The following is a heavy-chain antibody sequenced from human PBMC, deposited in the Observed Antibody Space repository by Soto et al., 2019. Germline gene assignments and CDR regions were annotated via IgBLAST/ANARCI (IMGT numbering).Heavy chain of an antibody. J-gene: IGHJ4*02. CDR3: ARHTFTVRSGFDN. CDR1: GGSISTYY. CDR2: NHYSGNT. Sequence: QVQLQESGPGLVKPSETLSLTCTVSGGSISTYYWDWLRQSPEKGLEWIGYNHYSGNTNYHPSLRARVSISLHTSMNQFSLILTAVTAAYTPIYSCARHTFTVRSGFDNWGQGALVTVSS. V-gene: IGHV4-59*08. D-gene: IGHD3-16*01.